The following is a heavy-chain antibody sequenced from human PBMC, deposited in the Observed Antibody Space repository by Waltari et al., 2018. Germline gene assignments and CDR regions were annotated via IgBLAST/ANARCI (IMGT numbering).Heavy chain of an antibody. CDR2: IEHRGPA. D-gene: IGHD6-13*01. J-gene: IGHJ3*02. Sequence: QVQLQESGPGLVKSSGTLSLTCAVSGGSISSDNWWNWVRQPPGKGLEWVGEIEHRGPANDHPSLKGRVTLSIDQSKNQVSLNRRSVTAADTAVYYCARDGRVKRGAATYSDAFDIWGQGTVVTVSS. CDR1: GGSISSDNW. V-gene: IGHV4-4*02. CDR3: ARDGRVKRGAATYSDAFDI.